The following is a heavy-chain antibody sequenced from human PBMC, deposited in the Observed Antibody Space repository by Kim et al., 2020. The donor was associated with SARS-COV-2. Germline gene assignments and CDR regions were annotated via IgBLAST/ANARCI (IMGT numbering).Heavy chain of an antibody. CDR2: GNT. CDR3: ARGSGDTDY. Sequence: GNTKYSQKFQGRVTITRDTSASTAYMELSSLRSEDTAVYYCARGSGDTDYWGQGTLVTVSS. D-gene: IGHD7-27*01. J-gene: IGHJ4*02. V-gene: IGHV1-3*01.